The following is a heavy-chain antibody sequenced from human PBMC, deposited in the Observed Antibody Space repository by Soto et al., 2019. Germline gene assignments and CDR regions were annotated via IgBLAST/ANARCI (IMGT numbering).Heavy chain of an antibody. Sequence: QVQLVESGGGVVQPGRSLRLSCAASGFTFSSYGMHWVRQAPGKGLEWVAVIWYDGSNKYYADSVKGRFTISRDNSKNTLYLQMNSLRAEDTAVYYCARDSRSWYIANWFDPWGQGTLVTVST. J-gene: IGHJ5*02. CDR1: GFTFSSYG. CDR2: IWYDGSNK. V-gene: IGHV3-33*01. D-gene: IGHD6-13*01. CDR3: ARDSRSWYIANWFDP.